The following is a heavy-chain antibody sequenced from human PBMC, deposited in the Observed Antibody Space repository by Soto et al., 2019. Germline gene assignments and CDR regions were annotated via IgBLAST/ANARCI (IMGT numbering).Heavy chain of an antibody. D-gene: IGHD6-19*01. Sequence: SVKVSCKASGGTFSSYAISWVRQAPGQGLEWMGGIIRIFGTANYAQKFQGRVTITADESTSTAYMELSSLRSEDTAVYYCARDARAVAGNFGEGLDAFDIWGQGTMVTVSS. CDR1: GGTFSSYA. V-gene: IGHV1-69*13. J-gene: IGHJ3*02. CDR3: ARDARAVAGNFGEGLDAFDI. CDR2: IIRIFGTA.